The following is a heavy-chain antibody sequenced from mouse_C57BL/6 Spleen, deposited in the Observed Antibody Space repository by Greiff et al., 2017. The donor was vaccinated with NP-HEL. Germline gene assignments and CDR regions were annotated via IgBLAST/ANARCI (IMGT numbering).Heavy chain of an antibody. V-gene: IGHV1-53*01. CDR1: GYTFTSYW. Sequence: QVQLQQPGTELLKPGASVKLSCKASGYTFTSYWMHWVKQRPGQGLEWIGNINPSNGGTNYNEKFKSKATLTVDKSSSTAYMQLSSLTSEDSAVYYCAREEVPHWYFDVWGTGTTVTVSS. J-gene: IGHJ1*03. CDR2: INPSNGGT. CDR3: AREEVPHWYFDV.